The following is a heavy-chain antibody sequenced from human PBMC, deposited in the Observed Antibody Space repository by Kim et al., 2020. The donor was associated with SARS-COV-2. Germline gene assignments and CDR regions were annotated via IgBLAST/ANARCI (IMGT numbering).Heavy chain of an antibody. CDR3: AKDLRTITADRYYYGMDV. V-gene: IGHV3-23*01. J-gene: IGHJ6*02. Sequence: GGSLRLSCAASGFSFSTFAMSWVRQAPGKGLEWVSTISGTGGSTYYAASVKGRFTISRDNSENTLYVEMNSLRAEDTAVYFCAKDLRTITADRYYYGMDVWRQGTTVTVSS. CDR2: ISGTGGST. D-gene: IGHD6-13*01. CDR1: GFSFSTFA.